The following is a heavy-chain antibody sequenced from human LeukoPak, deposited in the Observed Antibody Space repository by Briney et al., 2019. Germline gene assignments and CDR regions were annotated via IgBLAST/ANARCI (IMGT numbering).Heavy chain of an antibody. CDR3: ARWIGHGMDV. CDR2: IDHSGST. V-gene: IGHV4-34*01. D-gene: IGHD5-12*01. J-gene: IGHJ6*04. Sequence: SETLSLTCAVHDGSFSGYYWSWIRQPPGKGLXWIGEIDHSGSTNYNPALKSRVTISVDMSKNQFSLKVNSMTAADTAVYYCARWIGHGMDVWGKGTTVTVSS. CDR1: DGSFSGYY.